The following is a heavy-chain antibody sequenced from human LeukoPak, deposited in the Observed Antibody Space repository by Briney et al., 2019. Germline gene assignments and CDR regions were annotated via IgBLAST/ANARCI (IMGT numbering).Heavy chain of an antibody. Sequence: PGGSLRLSCAASGFTFSSYGMHGVGQPPGKGLEGVAVIWYDGSNKYYADSVKGRFTISRDNSKNTLYLQMNSLRAEDTAVYYCARDLYYYDSSGYFDYWGQGTLVTVSS. CDR3: ARDLYYYDSSGYFDY. V-gene: IGHV3-33*01. J-gene: IGHJ4*02. CDR1: GFTFSSYG. CDR2: IWYDGSNK. D-gene: IGHD3-22*01.